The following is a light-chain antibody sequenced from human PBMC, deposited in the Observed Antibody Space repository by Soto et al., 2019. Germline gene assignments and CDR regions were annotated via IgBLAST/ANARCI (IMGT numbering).Light chain of an antibody. Sequence: QSVLTQPASVSGSPGQSITISCTGTSSDVGGYNYVSWYQQYPGKAPKLLIYEVSHRPSGISNRFSGSKSGNTASLTISGLQAEDDADYYCTSYTSRSTWVFGGGTKLTVL. CDR1: SSDVGGYNY. CDR3: TSYTSRSTWV. J-gene: IGLJ3*02. CDR2: EVS. V-gene: IGLV2-14*01.